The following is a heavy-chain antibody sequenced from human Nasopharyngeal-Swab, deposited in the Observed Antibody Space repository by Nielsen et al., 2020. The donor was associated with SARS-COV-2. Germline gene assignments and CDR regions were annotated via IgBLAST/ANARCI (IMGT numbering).Heavy chain of an antibody. V-gene: IGHV3-73*01. CDR2: IRTKANSYAT. Sequence: GESLKISCAASGFTFSGSAMHWVRQASGKGLEWVGRIRTKANSYATAYAASVKGRFTISRDDSKNTAYLQVNSLKTEDTAVYYCTRPAYGGNSVGAFDIWGQGTMVTVSS. CDR3: TRPAYGGNSVGAFDI. D-gene: IGHD4-23*01. CDR1: GFTFSGSA. J-gene: IGHJ3*02.